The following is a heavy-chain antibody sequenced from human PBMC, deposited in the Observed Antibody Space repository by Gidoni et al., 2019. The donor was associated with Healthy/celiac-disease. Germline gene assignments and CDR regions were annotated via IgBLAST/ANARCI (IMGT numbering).Heavy chain of an antibody. V-gene: IGHV3-13*01. CDR1: GFTFSSYD. CDR3: ARVRYSGSYHPFDY. Sequence: EVQLVESGGGLVQPGGSLRLSCAHSGFTFSSYDMHWVRQATGKGLEWVAVIGTAGDTYYPGSVKGRFTISRENAKNSLYLQMNSLRAGDTAVYYCARVRYSGSYHPFDYWGQGTLVTVSS. D-gene: IGHD1-26*01. J-gene: IGHJ4*02. CDR2: IGTAGDT.